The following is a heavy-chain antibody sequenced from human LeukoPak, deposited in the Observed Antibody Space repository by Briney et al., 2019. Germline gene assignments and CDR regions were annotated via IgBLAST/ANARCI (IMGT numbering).Heavy chain of an antibody. J-gene: IGHJ6*03. CDR3: ARGSRDGYNWYYYYYYYMDV. CDR1: GYTFTGYY. CDR2: INPNSGGT. V-gene: IGHV1-2*02. Sequence: ASVKVSCKASGYTFTGYYMHWVRQAPGQGLEWMGWINPNSGGTNYAQKFQGRVTMTRDTSISTAYMELSSLRSEDTAVYYCARGSRDGYNWYYYYYYYMDVWGKGTTVTISS. D-gene: IGHD5-24*01.